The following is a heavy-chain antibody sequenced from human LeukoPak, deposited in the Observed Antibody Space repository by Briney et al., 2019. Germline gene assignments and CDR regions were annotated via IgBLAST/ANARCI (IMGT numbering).Heavy chain of an antibody. CDR3: ARSHMVRGNIDY. Sequence: GGSLRLSCAASGFTFSSYGMHWVRQAPGKGLEWVANIKQDGSEKYYVDSVKGRFTISRDNAKNSLYLQMNSLKAEDTAVYYCARSHMVRGNIDYWGQGTLVTVSS. CDR2: IKQDGSEK. D-gene: IGHD3-10*01. V-gene: IGHV3-7*01. CDR1: GFTFSSYG. J-gene: IGHJ4*02.